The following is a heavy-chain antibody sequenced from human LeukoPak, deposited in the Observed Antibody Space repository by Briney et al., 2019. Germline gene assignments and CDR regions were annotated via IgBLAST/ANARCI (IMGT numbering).Heavy chain of an antibody. CDR2: IYYRGSANY. V-gene: IGHV4-59*01. J-gene: IGHJ5*02. Sequence: SETLSLTCSVSGGSISSYYWSWIRQPPGKGLEWIGYIYYRGSANYNYNPSLKSRVTISVDTSKNQFSLRLNSVTAADTAVYYCARDRYRGVIGWFDPWGQGTLVTVSS. CDR3: ARDRYRGVIGWFDP. D-gene: IGHD3-10*01. CDR1: GGSISSYY.